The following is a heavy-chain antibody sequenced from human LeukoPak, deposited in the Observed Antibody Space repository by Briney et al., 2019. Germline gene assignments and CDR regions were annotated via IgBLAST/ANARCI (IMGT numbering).Heavy chain of an antibody. D-gene: IGHD5-18*01. CDR1: GGSLRSYA. J-gene: IGHJ6*03. CDR2: IIPIFGTA. V-gene: IGHV1-69*06. Sequence: SVKGSCHASGGSLRSYAISWVRRAPAQWRDWTGRIIPIFGTANYAHRFHDRVTITADTFSRGAYMDLTSLTARDTAVYFCAKQGAARQDYYMDVWGNGTTVTVSS. CDR3: AKQGAARQDYYMDV.